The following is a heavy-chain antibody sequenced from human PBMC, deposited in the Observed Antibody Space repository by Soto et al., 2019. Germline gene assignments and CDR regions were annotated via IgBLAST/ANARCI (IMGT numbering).Heavy chain of an antibody. V-gene: IGHV3-33*01. Sequence: QVQLVESGGGVVQPGRSLRLSCAASGFTFSSYGMHWVRQAPGKGLEWVAVIWYDESNKYYADSVKGRFTISRDNSKNTLYLQMNSLRVEDTAVYYCARDRYSSGWYDLDYWGQGTLVTVSS. D-gene: IGHD6-19*01. CDR2: IWYDESNK. CDR1: GFTFSSYG. CDR3: ARDRYSSGWYDLDY. J-gene: IGHJ4*02.